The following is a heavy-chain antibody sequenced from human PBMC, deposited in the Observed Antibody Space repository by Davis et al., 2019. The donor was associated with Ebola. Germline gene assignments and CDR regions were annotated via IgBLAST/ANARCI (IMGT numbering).Heavy chain of an antibody. D-gene: IGHD2-2*01. V-gene: IGHV3-30-3*01. J-gene: IGHJ6*03. CDR3: ARGLPAASIPGYMDV. CDR1: GFTFSSYA. CDR2: ISYDGSNK. Sequence: PGGSLRLSCAASGFTFSSYAMSWVRQAPGKGLEWVAVISYDGSNKYYADSVKGRFTISRDNSKNTLYLQMNSLRAEDTAVYYCARGLPAASIPGYMDVWGKGTTVTVSS.